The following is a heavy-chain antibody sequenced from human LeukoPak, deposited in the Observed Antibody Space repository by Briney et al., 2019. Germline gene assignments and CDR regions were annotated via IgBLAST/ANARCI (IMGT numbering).Heavy chain of an antibody. V-gene: IGHV3-30-3*01. CDR3: ARSVDTAMDPFDC. Sequence: GRSLSLSCAASGFTFSSYAMHWVRQAPGKGLEWVAVISYDGGNKYYADSVKGRFTISRDNSKNTLYLQMNSLRAEDTAVYYCARSVDTAMDPFDCWGQGTLVTVSS. D-gene: IGHD5-18*01. CDR1: GFTFSSYA. J-gene: IGHJ4*02. CDR2: ISYDGGNK.